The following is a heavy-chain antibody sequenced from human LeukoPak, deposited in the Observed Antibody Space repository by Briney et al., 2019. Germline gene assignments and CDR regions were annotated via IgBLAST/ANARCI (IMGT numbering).Heavy chain of an antibody. CDR2: IKQDGSEK. CDR3: ARVYWGDYFDY. J-gene: IGHJ4*02. V-gene: IGHV3-7*01. Sequence: PGGSLRLSCAASGFTFSSYWMSWVRQAPGKGLEWVGNIKQDGSEKYYVDSVKGRFTISRDNAKNSLYLQMNSLRAEDTAVYYCARVYWGDYFDYWGQGTLVTVSS. CDR1: GFTFSSYW. D-gene: IGHD3-16*01.